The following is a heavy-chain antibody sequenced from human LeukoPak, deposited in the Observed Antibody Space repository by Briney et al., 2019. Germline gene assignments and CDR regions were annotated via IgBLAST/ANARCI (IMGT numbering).Heavy chain of an antibody. CDR2: ISGSGGST. V-gene: IGHV3-23*01. CDR1: GFTFSNFA. J-gene: IGHJ4*02. D-gene: IGHD5-24*01. Sequence: GGSLRLFCAASGFTFSNFAMNWVRQAPGQGLEWVSSISGSGGSTYYADSVKGRFTISRDNSKNTLYLQMNSLRADDTAVYYCAKGRGDGYDYPLLFHYWGQGTLVTVSS. CDR3: AKGRGDGYDYPLLFHY.